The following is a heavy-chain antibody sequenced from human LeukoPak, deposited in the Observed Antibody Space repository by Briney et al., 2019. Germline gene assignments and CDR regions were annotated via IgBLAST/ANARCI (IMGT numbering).Heavy chain of an antibody. CDR3: ARGAYYGSRLDAFDI. CDR2: IGTAGDT. V-gene: IGHV3-13*01. CDR1: GFTFSSYD. J-gene: IGHJ3*02. D-gene: IGHD3-10*01. Sequence: GGSLRLSCAASGFTFSSYDMHWVRQATGKGLEWVSAIGTAGDTYYPGSVKGRFTISRENAKNSLYLQMNSLRAGDTAVYYCARGAYYGSRLDAFDIWGQGTMVTVSS.